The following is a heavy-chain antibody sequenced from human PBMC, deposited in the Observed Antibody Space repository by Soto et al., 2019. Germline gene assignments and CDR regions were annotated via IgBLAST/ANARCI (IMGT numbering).Heavy chain of an antibody. Sequence: GGSLRLSCGASGFTFGTYGVHWVRQAPGKGLEWMAVIWSNGVNKYYSNSVEGRFTISRDNSKNTLSLQMNSLRAEDTAVYYCVRERAPFDAFDIWGQGTMVTVSS. CDR1: GFTFGTYG. CDR2: IWSNGVNK. CDR3: VRERAPFDAFDI. J-gene: IGHJ3*02. V-gene: IGHV3-33*01.